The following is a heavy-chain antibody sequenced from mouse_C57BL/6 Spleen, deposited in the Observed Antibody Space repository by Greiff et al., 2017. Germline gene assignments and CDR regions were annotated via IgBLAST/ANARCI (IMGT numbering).Heavy chain of an antibody. V-gene: IGHV1-74*01. CDR3: AILITTVVATNYAMDY. Sequence: VQLQQPGAELVKPGASVKVSCKASGYTFTSYWMHWVKQRPGQGLEWIGRIHPSDSDTNYNQKFKGKATLTVDKSSSTAYMQLSSLTSEDSAVYYCAILITTVVATNYAMDYWGQGTSVTVSS. J-gene: IGHJ4*01. CDR2: IHPSDSDT. CDR1: GYTFTSYW. D-gene: IGHD1-1*01.